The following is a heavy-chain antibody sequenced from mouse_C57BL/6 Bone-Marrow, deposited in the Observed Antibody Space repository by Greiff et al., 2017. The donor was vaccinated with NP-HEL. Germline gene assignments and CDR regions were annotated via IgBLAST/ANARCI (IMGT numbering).Heavy chain of an antibody. V-gene: IGHV7-1*01. D-gene: IGHD3-2*02. CDR1: GFTFSDFY. CDR3: ARDSSGYYYAMDY. J-gene: IGHJ4*01. Sequence: EVQGVESGGGLVQSGRSLRLSCATSGFTFSDFYMEWVRQAPGKGLEWIAASRNKANDYTTEYSASVKGRFIVSRDTSQSILYHQMNALRAEDTAIYYCARDSSGYYYAMDYWGQGTSVTVSS. CDR2: SRNKANDYTT.